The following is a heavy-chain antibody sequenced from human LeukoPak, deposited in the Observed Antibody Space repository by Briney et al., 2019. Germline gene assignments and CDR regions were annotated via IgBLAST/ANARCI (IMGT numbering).Heavy chain of an antibody. Sequence: GGSMSLACTASESTFSSFPMSWVRQAPGRGLEWISSISSSGSLIYYADSLKGRFPVSRDNAKNSLYVQMNSLRAEDTALYYCAKIGVSGQWYFDLWGRGTLVTVSS. V-gene: IGHV3-21*01. CDR3: AKIGVSGQWYFDL. J-gene: IGHJ2*01. CDR2: ISSSGSLI. D-gene: IGHD5/OR15-5a*01. CDR1: ESTFSSFP.